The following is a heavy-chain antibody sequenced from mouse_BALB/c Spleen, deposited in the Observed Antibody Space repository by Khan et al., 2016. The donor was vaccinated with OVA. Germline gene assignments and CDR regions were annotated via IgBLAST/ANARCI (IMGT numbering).Heavy chain of an antibody. Sequence: EVELVESGPGLVKPSQSLSLTCTVTGHSITSDYDWNWIRQFPGNKLEWMGYISSSGSTNYNPALKSRISITRDTSKNQFFLQLNSVTTEDTATYYCARDGSRYNYAMDYWGQGTSVTVSS. J-gene: IGHJ4*01. CDR3: ARDGSRYNYAMDY. CDR2: ISSSGST. V-gene: IGHV3-2*02. D-gene: IGHD2-3*01. CDR1: GHSITSDYD.